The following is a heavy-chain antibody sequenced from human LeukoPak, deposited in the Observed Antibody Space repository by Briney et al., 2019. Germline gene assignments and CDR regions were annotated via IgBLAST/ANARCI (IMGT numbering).Heavy chain of an antibody. CDR3: AKDIKGSSMVRGVIIDY. CDR1: GFTFYEYA. CDR2: ISGDGGST. V-gene: IGHV3-43*02. Sequence: PGGSLRLSCAASGFTFYEYAIHWVRHAPGKGLEWVSLISGDGGSTYYADSVKGRFTISRDNSKNSLYLQMNSLRTEDTALYYCAKDIKGSSMVRGVIIDYWGQGTLVTVSS. J-gene: IGHJ4*02. D-gene: IGHD3-10*01.